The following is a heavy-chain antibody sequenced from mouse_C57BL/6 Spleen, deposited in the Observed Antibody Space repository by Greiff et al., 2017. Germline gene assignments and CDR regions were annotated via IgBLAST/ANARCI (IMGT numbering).Heavy chain of an antibody. CDR3: ARSPCDYDWFAY. CDR1: GFTFTDYY. V-gene: IGHV7-3*01. J-gene: IGHJ3*01. CDR2: IRNKANGYTT. Sequence: EVHLVESGGGLVQPGGSLSLSCAASGFTFTDYYMSWVRQPPGKALEWLGFIRNKANGYTTEYSASVKGRFTISRDNSQSILYRQMNALRAEDSATYCCARSPCDYDWFAYWGQGTLVTVSA. D-gene: IGHD2-4*01.